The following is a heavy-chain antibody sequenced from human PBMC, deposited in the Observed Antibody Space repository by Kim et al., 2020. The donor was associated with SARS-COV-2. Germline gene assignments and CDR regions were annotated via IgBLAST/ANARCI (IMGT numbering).Heavy chain of an antibody. Sequence: GGSLRLSCAASGFTFDDYAMHWVRQAPGKGLEWVSLISGDGGSTYYADSVKGRFTISRDNSKNSLYLQMNSLRTEDTALYYCAKGMTTVTHMAVQYYFDYWGQGTLVTVSS. CDR1: GFTFDDYA. CDR2: ISGDGGST. J-gene: IGHJ4*02. D-gene: IGHD4-4*01. CDR3: AKGMTTVTHMAVQYYFDY. V-gene: IGHV3-43*02.